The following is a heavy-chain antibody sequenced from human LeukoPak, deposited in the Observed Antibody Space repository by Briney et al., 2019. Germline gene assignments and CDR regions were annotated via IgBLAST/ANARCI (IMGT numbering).Heavy chain of an antibody. Sequence: SETLSLTCAVSGGSISSSSYSWSWIRQPAGKGLEWIGRIYTSGSTNYNPSLKSRVTMSVDTSKNQFSLKLGSVTAADTAVYYCARDPYYYDPWGVWGQGTLVTVSS. V-gene: IGHV4-61*02. CDR3: ARDPYYYDPWGV. CDR1: GGSISSSSYS. J-gene: IGHJ4*02. CDR2: IYTSGST. D-gene: IGHD3-22*01.